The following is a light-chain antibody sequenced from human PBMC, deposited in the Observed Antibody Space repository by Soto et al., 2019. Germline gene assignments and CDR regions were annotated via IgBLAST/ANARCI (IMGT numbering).Light chain of an antibody. J-gene: IGKJ1*01. Sequence: EIVLTQSPGTLSLSPGERATLSCRASQSVSSYLAWYQQKPGQAPRLLIYDASNRATGIPARFSGRGSGTDFTLTISSLQSEDFAVYYCQQYNNWPKTFGQGTKVDIK. V-gene: IGKV3-11*01. CDR2: DAS. CDR1: QSVSSY. CDR3: QQYNNWPKT.